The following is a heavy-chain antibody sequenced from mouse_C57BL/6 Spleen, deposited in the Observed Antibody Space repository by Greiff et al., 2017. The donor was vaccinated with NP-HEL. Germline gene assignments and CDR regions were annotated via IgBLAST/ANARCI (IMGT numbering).Heavy chain of an antibody. D-gene: IGHD2-4*01. J-gene: IGHJ2*01. V-gene: IGHV1-9*01. Sequence: QVQLKQSGAELMKPGASVKLSCKATGYTFTGYWIEWVKQRPGHGLEWIGEILPGSGSTNYNEKFKGKATFTADTSSNTAYMQLSSLTTEDSAIYYCARSGAYYDYDRTFFDYWGQGTTLTVSS. CDR2: ILPGSGST. CDR1: GYTFTGYW. CDR3: ARSGAYYDYDRTFFDY.